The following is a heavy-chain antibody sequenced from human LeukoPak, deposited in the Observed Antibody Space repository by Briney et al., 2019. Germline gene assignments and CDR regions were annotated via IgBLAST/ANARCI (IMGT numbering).Heavy chain of an antibody. D-gene: IGHD1-1*01. CDR3: ERDLSPVSDRNVWYDALDI. CDR1: GFSFTSSW. Sequence: PGGSLRLSCVASGFSFTSSWMTWVRQAPGKGLEWVANIAGDESQKRYMDSVKGRFTISRDNAKNSLYLQLNSLRAEDTAIYYCERDLSPVSDRNVWYDALDIWGQGTMVTVSS. J-gene: IGHJ3*02. CDR2: IAGDESQK. V-gene: IGHV3-7*01.